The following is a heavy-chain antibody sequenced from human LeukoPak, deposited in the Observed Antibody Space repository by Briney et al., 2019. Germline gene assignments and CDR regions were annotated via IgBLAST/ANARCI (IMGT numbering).Heavy chain of an antibody. V-gene: IGHV3-23*01. CDR1: GFTFSDYA. CDR3: AKSVESAVTTNPYFDY. D-gene: IGHD4-17*01. J-gene: IGHJ4*02. Sequence: GGSLRLSCAASGFTFSDYAMSWVRQALGKGLKWVSVISGSGGSTYNVDPVKGRFTISRDNSKNTLHLQMNSLRAEDTAVYYCAKSVESAVTTNPYFDYWGQGILVTVSS. CDR2: ISGSGGST.